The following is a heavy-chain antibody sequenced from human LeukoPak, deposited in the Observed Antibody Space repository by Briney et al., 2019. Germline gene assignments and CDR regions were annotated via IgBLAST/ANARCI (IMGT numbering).Heavy chain of an antibody. CDR2: IIPIFGTA. V-gene: IGHV1-69*13. CDR3: AGKRDGYFFDY. J-gene: IGHJ4*02. Sequence: GASVKVSCKASGGTFSSYAISWVRQAPGQGLEWMGGIIPIFGTANYAQKFQGRVTITADESTSTAYMELSSLRSEDTAVYYCAGKRDGYFFDYWGQGTLVTVSS. D-gene: IGHD5-24*01. CDR1: GGTFSSYA.